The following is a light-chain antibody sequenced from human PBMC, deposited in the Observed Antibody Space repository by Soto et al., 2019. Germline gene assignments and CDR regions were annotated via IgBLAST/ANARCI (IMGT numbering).Light chain of an antibody. V-gene: IGLV2-23*01. CDR1: SSDFGSYNR. Sequence: QSALTQPPSVSGSPGQSVTISCTGTSSDFGSYNRVSWYQRPPGTGPKLLIYEGTKRPSGISKRLSGSKSGNTASLTISGLQAEDEADYYCCSSAGSRILSWVFGGGTKVTVL. CDR3: CSSAGSRILSWV. CDR2: EGT. J-gene: IGLJ3*02.